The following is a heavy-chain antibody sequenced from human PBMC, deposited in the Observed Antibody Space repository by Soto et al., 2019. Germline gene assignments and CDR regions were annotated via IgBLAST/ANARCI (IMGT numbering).Heavy chain of an antibody. Sequence: SETLSLTCTVSGGSISSSSYYWGWIRQPPGKGLEWIGSIYYSGSTYYNPSLKSRVTISVDTSKNQFSLKLSSVTAADTAVYYCARHEYYDFWSGYYRYNWFDPWGQGTLVTVS. CDR1: GGSISSSSYY. CDR2: IYYSGST. D-gene: IGHD3-3*01. CDR3: ARHEYYDFWSGYYRYNWFDP. J-gene: IGHJ5*02. V-gene: IGHV4-39*01.